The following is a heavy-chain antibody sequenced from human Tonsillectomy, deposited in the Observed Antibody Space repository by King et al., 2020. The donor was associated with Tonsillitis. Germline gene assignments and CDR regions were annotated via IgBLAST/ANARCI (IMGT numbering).Heavy chain of an antibody. CDR1: GFTVSSNY. Sequence: VQLVESGGGLVQPGGSLRLSCAASGFTVSSNYMSWVRQAPGKGLEWVSVIYSGGSTYYADSVKGRFTISRDNSKNTLYLQMNSLRAEDTAVYYCARGIRGGWLQLGRAFDIWGQGTMVTVSS. CDR3: ARGIRGGWLQLGRAFDI. CDR2: IYSGGST. D-gene: IGHD5-24*01. V-gene: IGHV3-66*01. J-gene: IGHJ3*02.